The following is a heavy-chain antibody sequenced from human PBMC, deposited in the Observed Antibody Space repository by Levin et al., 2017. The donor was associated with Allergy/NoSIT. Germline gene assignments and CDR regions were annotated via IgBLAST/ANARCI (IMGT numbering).Heavy chain of an antibody. CDR1: GFTFSSYG. CDR3: ARVFGEEMIVPLFDI. V-gene: IGHV3-33*01. CDR2: IWYDGNNK. Sequence: GESLKISCAASGFTFSSYGMHWVRQAPGKGLEWVAVIWYDGNNKYYADSVKGRFTISRDNAKNTLYLQMNSLRAEDTAVYYCARVFGEEMIVPLFDIWGQGTMVTVSS. D-gene: IGHD3-22*01. J-gene: IGHJ3*02.